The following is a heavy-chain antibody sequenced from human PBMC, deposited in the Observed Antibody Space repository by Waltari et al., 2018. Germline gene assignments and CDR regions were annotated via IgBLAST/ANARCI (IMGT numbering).Heavy chain of an antibody. CDR2: ISGSGATP. CDR3: AKGSRGYTNYFFDS. J-gene: IGHJ4*03. CDR1: GFSFMGFA. Sequence: EVQLLESAGGLVQPGEALRLSCAASGFSFMGFAMTWVRQAPGEGLECVASISGSGATPFYADSVKGRFTIVRDNSRDTVYLQMNSLRVDDSAVYYCAKGSRGYTNYFFDSWGQGT. D-gene: IGHD3-16*02. V-gene: IGHV3-23*01.